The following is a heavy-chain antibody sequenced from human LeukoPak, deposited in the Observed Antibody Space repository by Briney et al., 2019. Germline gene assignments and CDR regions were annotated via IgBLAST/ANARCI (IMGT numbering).Heavy chain of an antibody. CDR2: IYHSGST. D-gene: IGHD3-22*01. J-gene: IGHJ2*01. CDR1: GVSISSGGYS. V-gene: IGHV4-30-2*01. Sequence: SQTLSLTCAVSGVSISSGGYSWSWIRQPPGKGLQWIGYIYHSGSTYYNPSLKSRVTISVDRSKNQFSLKLSSVTAADTAVYYCARTYYYDSSGYSGYWYFDLWGRGTLVTVSS. CDR3: ARTYYYDSSGYSGYWYFDL.